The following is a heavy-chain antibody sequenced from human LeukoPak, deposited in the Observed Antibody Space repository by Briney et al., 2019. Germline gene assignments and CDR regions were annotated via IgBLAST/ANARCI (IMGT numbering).Heavy chain of an antibody. CDR1: GYSFTTYW. J-gene: IGHJ6*03. D-gene: IGHD2-2*01. CDR3: ARHNSWSSSTVPHYMDV. CDR2: IYPGDSDT. V-gene: IGHV5-51*01. Sequence: GESLQISFQGSGYSFTTYWIGWVRPLAAKGLAWMGIIYPGDSDTRYSPTFQGQATISADKSISTASLQWSSLKASDTAMYYCARHNSWSSSTVPHYMDVWGKGTTVTVSS.